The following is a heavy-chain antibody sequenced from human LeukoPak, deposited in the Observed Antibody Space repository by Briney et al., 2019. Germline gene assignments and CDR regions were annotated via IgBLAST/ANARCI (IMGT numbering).Heavy chain of an antibody. J-gene: IGHJ6*03. CDR3: ARWPATRCSSTSCSYYYYYMDV. CDR2: MNPNSGNT. V-gene: IGHV1-8*01. Sequence: GASVKVSCKASGYTFTSYDINWVRQATGQGLEWMGWMNPNSGNTGYAQKFQGRVTMTRNTSISTAYMELSSLRSEDTAVYYCARWPATRCSSTSCSYYYYYMDVWGKGTTVTISS. CDR1: GYTFTSYD. D-gene: IGHD2-2*01.